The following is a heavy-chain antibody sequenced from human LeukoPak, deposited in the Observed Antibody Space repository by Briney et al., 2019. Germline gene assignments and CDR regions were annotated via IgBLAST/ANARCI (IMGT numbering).Heavy chain of an antibody. Sequence: GGSLRLTCEASGFTFNNYAMHWVRQAPGKGLEWVSGISWDRGTTGYGDSVKGRFTISRDNSKNTLYLQMNSLRAEDTAVYYCAKGDPMVRATEWFYYYYYMDVWGKGTTVTVSS. CDR3: AKGDPMVRATEWFYYYYYMDV. J-gene: IGHJ6*03. CDR1: GFTFNNYA. D-gene: IGHD3-10*01. CDR2: ISWDRGTT. V-gene: IGHV3-9*01.